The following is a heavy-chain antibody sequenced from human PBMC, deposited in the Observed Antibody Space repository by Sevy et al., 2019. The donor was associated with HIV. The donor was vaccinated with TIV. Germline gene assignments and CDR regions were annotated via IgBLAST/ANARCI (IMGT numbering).Heavy chain of an antibody. V-gene: IGHV4-39*01. D-gene: IGHD2-21*01. CDR1: GGSISSSNYY. CDR3: ARSRFYLLACFDS. CDR2: IYYSGTT. Sequence: SEILSLTCTVSGGSISSSNYYWGWIRQPPGKGLEWIGGIYYSGTTYYNPSLKSRVTISVDTSTNQFSLKLSSVTAADTSEYYCARSRFYLLACFDSWGQGTLVTVSS. J-gene: IGHJ5*01.